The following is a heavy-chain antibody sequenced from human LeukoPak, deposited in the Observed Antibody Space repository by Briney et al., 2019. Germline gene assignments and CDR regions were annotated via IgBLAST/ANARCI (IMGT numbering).Heavy chain of an antibody. V-gene: IGHV4-34*01. CDR1: GGSFSAYY. CDR3: ARGDYDFWSGYYSPFDY. CDR2: ISHSGST. Sequence: PSETLSLTCAVYGGSFSAYYWTWIRQSPGKGLEWIGEISHSGSTYYHPSLKSRVTISVDTSKNQFSLKLSSVTAADTAVYYCARGDYDFWSGYYSPFDYWGQGTLVTVSS. D-gene: IGHD3-3*01. J-gene: IGHJ4*02.